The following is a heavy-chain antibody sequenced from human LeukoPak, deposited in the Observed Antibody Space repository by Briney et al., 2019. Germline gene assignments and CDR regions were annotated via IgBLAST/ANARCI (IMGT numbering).Heavy chain of an antibody. CDR2: IYYSGIT. D-gene: IGHD3-3*01. V-gene: IGHV4-59*01. J-gene: IGHJ4*02. Sequence: SETLSLTCTVSGGSISSYYWSWLRQPPGKGLEWIGFIYYSGITDYNPSLKSRVTISVDTSKNQFSLKLTSVTAADTAVYYCAREGGFYRPLDYSGQGTLVTVSS. CDR3: AREGGFYRPLDY. CDR1: GGSISSYY.